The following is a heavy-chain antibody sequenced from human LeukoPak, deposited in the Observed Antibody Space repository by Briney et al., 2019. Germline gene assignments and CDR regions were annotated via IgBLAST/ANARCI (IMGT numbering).Heavy chain of an antibody. CDR3: ASGLSAAIDYFDY. V-gene: IGHV3-21*01. J-gene: IGHJ4*02. CDR2: ISSSSSYI. CDR1: GFTFSSYS. D-gene: IGHD6-13*01. Sequence: GGSLRLSCAASGFTFSSYSMNWVRQAPGKGLEWVSFISSSSSYIYYADSVKGRFTISRDNAKNSLYLQMNSLRAEDTAVYYCASGLSAAIDYFDYWGQGTLVTVSS.